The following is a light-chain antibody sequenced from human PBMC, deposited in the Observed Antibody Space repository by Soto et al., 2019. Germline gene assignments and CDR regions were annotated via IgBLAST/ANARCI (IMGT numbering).Light chain of an antibody. Sequence: QSALTQPASVSGSPGQSITISCTGTSSVVGGYKYVSWYQQHPGTAPKLIIFEVSNRPSGVSTRFSGSKSGNTASLTISGLQAEDEADYYCSSYTSTSTLVFGTGTKLTVL. V-gene: IGLV2-14*01. CDR3: SSYTSTSTLV. CDR1: SSVVGGYKY. J-gene: IGLJ1*01. CDR2: EVS.